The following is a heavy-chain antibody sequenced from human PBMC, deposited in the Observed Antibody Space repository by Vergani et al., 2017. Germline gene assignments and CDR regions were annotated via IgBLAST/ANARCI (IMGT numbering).Heavy chain of an antibody. CDR3: ARDYYGGEDY. CDR2: MNEHGSEK. Sequence: EVQLVESGGGLVQPGGSLRLSCAASGFTFSTYWMSWVRQAPGKGVEWVANMNEHGSEKNYVDSVRGRFTIYRDNAKNLLYLQMNNLRAEDTAVLYCARDYYGGEDYWGQGALVTVPS. V-gene: IGHV3-7*03. J-gene: IGHJ4*02. CDR1: GFTFSTYW. D-gene: IGHD4-23*01.